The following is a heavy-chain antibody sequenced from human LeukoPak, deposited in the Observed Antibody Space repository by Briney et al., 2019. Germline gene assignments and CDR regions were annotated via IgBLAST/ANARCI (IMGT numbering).Heavy chain of an antibody. CDR3: ASISEVWSGYYTVHHDY. J-gene: IGHJ4*02. CDR1: GGTFSSYA. D-gene: IGHD3-3*01. V-gene: IGHV1-2*02. Sequence: ASVKVSCKASGGTFSSYAISWVRQAPGQGLEWMGGINPNSGDTNYAQRFLGRVTMTRDTSISTAYMELSSLTSDDTAVYYCASISEVWSGYYTVHHDYWGQGTLVTVSS. CDR2: INPNSGDT.